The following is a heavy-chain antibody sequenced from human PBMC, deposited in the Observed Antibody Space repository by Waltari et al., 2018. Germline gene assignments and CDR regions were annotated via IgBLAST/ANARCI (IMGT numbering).Heavy chain of an antibody. D-gene: IGHD6-6*01. Sequence: QVPLVQSGAEVMKPASSVKVSCMASGGTFRSYAISRARQAPGQGLEWMGGIIPIFGTANYAQKCQGRITITADESTSTAYMELSSLRSEDTAVYYCARLIAAHSNYGMDVWGQGTTVTVSS. V-gene: IGHV1-69*13. CDR2: IIPIFGTA. CDR3: ARLIAAHSNYGMDV. CDR1: GGTFRSYA. J-gene: IGHJ6*02.